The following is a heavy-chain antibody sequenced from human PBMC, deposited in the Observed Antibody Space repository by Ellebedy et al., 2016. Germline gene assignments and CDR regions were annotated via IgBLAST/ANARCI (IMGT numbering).Heavy chain of an antibody. CDR2: IYYSGST. D-gene: IGHD3-16*01. V-gene: IGHV4-59*08. Sequence: SETLSLXXTVSGGSISSYYWSWIRQPPGKGLEWIGYIYYSGSTNYNPSLKSRVTISVDTSKNQFSLKLSSVTAADTAVYYCASTGGEEGVWGQGTLVTVSS. J-gene: IGHJ4*02. CDR3: ASTGGEEGV. CDR1: GGSISSYY.